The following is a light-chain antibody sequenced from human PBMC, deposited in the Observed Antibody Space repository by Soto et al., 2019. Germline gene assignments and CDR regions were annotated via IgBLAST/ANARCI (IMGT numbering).Light chain of an antibody. V-gene: IGLV2-14*01. Sequence: ALTQPASVSGSPGQSITISCTGTSSDVGGYNYVSWYQQRPGKAPKLMIYEVSNRPSGVSNRFSGSKSGNTASLTISGLQAEDDADYYCSSYSSSSSYVFXTGTKVTVL. CDR3: SSYSSSSSYV. J-gene: IGLJ1*01. CDR1: SSDVGGYNY. CDR2: EVS.